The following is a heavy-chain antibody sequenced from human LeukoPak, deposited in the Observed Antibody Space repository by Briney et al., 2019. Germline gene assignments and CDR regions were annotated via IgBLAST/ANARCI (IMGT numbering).Heavy chain of an antibody. Sequence: SETLSLTCAVYGGSFSGYYWSWIRQPPGKGLEWTGEINHSGSTNYNPSLKSRVTISVDTSKNQFSLKLSSVTAADTAVYYCARARKWYYGSGSYYPYYFDYWGQGTLVTVSS. CDR2: INHSGST. J-gene: IGHJ4*02. CDR3: ARARKWYYGSGSYYPYYFDY. V-gene: IGHV4-34*01. CDR1: GGSFSGYY. D-gene: IGHD3-10*01.